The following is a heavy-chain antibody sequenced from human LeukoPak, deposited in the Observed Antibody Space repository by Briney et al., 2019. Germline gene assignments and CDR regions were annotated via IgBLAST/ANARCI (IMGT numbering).Heavy chain of an antibody. CDR1: GFTFSDYW. CDR3: ERDFRGTGDY. D-gene: IGHD3/OR15-3a*01. V-gene: IGHV3-74*01. J-gene: IGHJ4*02. CDR2: INTDGSTT. Sequence: PGGSLRLSCAAYGFTFSDYWMHWVRHAPGKGLVWVSRINTDGSTTTYADSLKGRFTISRDNAKNTLFLQMNSLRAEDTAVYYCERDFRGTGDYWGQGTLVTVSS.